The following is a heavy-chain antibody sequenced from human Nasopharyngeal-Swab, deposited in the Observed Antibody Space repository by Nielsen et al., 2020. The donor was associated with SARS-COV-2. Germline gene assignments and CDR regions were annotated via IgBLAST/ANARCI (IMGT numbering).Heavy chain of an antibody. CDR1: GDTLTELS. V-gene: IGHV1-24*01. J-gene: IGHJ6*02. CDR2: FDPRDGQT. Sequence: ASVKVSCKVSGDTLTELSMHWVRQAPGKGLEWMGGFDPRDGQTVYAQKFQGRVTMTRDTSTSTVYMELSSLRSEDTAVYYCARMLRYFDWLSKYGMDVWGQGTTVTVSS. CDR3: ARMLRYFDWLSKYGMDV. D-gene: IGHD3-9*01.